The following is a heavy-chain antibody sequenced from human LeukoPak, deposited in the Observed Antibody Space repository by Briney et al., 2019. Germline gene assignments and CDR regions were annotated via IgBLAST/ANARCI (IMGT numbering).Heavy chain of an antibody. V-gene: IGHV4-34*01. D-gene: IGHD6-19*01. J-gene: IGHJ3*02. CDR2: INHSGST. CDR1: GGSFSGYY. Sequence: SETLSLTCAVYGGSFSGYYWSWIRQPPGKGLEWIGEINHSGSTNYNPSLKSRVTISVETSKNHFSLKLSSVTAADTAVYYCARAVAARDDDAFDIWGQGTMVTVSS. CDR3: ARAVAARDDDAFDI.